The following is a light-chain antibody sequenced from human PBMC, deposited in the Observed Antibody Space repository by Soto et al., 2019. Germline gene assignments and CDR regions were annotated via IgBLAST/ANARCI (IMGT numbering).Light chain of an antibody. CDR1: SSDVGGYRY. CDR3: SSYTSSGPLVV. CDR2: EVS. Sequence: QSVLTQPASVSGSPGQSITISCTGTSSDVGGYRYVSWYQQFPDKAPKLMIYEVSNRPSGVSSRFSGSKSGNTASLTISGLQAEDEADYYCSSYTSSGPLVVFGGGTKVTV. V-gene: IGLV2-14*01. J-gene: IGLJ2*01.